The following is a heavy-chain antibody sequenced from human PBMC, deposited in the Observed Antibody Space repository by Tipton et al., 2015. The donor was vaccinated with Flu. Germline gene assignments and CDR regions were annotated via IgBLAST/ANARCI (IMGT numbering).Heavy chain of an antibody. J-gene: IGHJ4*02. CDR1: GGSISSYY. CDR2: VYYSGNT. D-gene: IGHD3-3*01. CDR3: ARARFWIGYPDY. V-gene: IGHV4-59*01. Sequence: GLVKPSETLSLTCTVSGGSISSYYWGWIRQPPGEGLEWIGQVYYSGNTDYNPSLKSRVTISVDTSKTQLSLKLNSVTAADTAVYYCARARFWIGYPDYWGQGTLVTVSS.